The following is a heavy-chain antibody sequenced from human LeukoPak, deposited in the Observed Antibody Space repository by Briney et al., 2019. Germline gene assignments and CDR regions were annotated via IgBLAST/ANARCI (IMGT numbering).Heavy chain of an antibody. CDR3: ARGLYGDY. J-gene: IGHJ4*02. CDR1: GYSISSGYY. D-gene: IGHD2-2*02. V-gene: IGHV4-38-2*02. CDR2: IYHSGST. Sequence: PSETLSLTCTVSGYSISSGYYWGWIRQPPGQGLEWIGSIYHSGSTYYNPSLKSRVTISVDTSKNQFSLKLSSVTAADTAVYYCARGLYGDYWGQGTLVTVSS.